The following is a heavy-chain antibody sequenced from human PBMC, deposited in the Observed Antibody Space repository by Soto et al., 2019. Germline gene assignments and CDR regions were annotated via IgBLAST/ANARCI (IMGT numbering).Heavy chain of an antibody. CDR3: ARTFSGDYHLGL. Sequence: SCAASGFTVSNHYMSWVRQAPGKGLEWVSVIYAGGNTYYADSVKGRFTISRDSSKNTLYLQMNSLRAEDSAMYYCARTFSGDYHLGLWGQGXLVTVSS. CDR1: GFTVSNHY. J-gene: IGHJ4*02. D-gene: IGHD1-26*01. V-gene: IGHV3-53*01. CDR2: IYAGGNT.